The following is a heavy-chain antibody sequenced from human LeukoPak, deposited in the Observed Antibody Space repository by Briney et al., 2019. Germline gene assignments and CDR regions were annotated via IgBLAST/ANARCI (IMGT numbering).Heavy chain of an antibody. J-gene: IGHJ4*02. CDR1: GYTFTSYG. Sequence: GASVTVSCKASGYTFTSYGISWVRQAPGQGLEWMGWISAYNGNTNYAQKLQGRVTMTTDTSTSTAYMELRSLRSDDTAVYYCARAVNHRGYSYGYGYWGQGTLVTVSS. CDR2: ISAYNGNT. CDR3: ARAVNHRGYSYGYGY. D-gene: IGHD5-18*01. V-gene: IGHV1-18*01.